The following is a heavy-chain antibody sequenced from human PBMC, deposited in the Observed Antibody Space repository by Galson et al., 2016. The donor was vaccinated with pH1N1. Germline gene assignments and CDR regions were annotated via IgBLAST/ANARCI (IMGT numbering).Heavy chain of an antibody. V-gene: IGHV1-58*02. CDR3: AADSQLLFAYDI. J-gene: IGHJ3*02. Sequence: SVKVSCKASGFIFTGSIIQWVQQASGQRLEWIGWIVVGSGDANYAQRFQERVTITRDMSTTTVYMELSSLRSEDTAVYYCAADSQLLFAYDIWGQGTMVTVSS. CDR1: GFIFTGSI. CDR2: IVVGSGDA. D-gene: IGHD2-2*01.